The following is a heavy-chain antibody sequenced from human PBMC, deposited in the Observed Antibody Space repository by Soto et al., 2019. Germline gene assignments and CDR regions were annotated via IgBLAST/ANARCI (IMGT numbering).Heavy chain of an antibody. Sequence: QVQLVQSGAEVKKPGSSVKVSCKASGGTFSSYAISWVRQAPGQGLEWMGGIIPIFGTANYAQKFQGRVKSTADDSKSTAYMELSRRRDEDTSVYYCARGGIDIVVVPAAEVYSDLWGRVTLVTVSS. V-gene: IGHV1-69*01. J-gene: IGHJ2*01. D-gene: IGHD2-2*01. CDR3: ARGGIDIVVVPAAEVYSDL. CDR1: GGTFSSYA. CDR2: IIPIFGTA.